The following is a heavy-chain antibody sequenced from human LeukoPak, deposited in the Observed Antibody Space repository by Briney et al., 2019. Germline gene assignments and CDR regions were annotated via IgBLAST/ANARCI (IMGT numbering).Heavy chain of an antibody. CDR2: IKQDGTEK. CDR1: GFTFSSYW. Sequence: GGSLRLSCAASGFTFSSYWMTWVRQAPGKGLEWVANIKQDGTEKYYVDSVKGRFTISRDNAKSSPYLQMDSLRGEDTAVYYCAKSEGGSYTPYFQYWGQGTLVTVSS. J-gene: IGHJ1*01. CDR3: AKSEGGSYTPYFQY. D-gene: IGHD1-26*01. V-gene: IGHV3-7*03.